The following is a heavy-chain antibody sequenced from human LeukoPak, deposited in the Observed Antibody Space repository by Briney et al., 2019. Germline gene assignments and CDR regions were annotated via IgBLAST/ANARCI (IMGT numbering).Heavy chain of an antibody. CDR2: ISSSSSTI. CDR1: GFNFNIYE. J-gene: IGHJ5*02. V-gene: IGHV3-48*02. CDR3: ARDYGDYIWFDP. Sequence: GGSLRLSCVASGFNFNIYEMNWVRQAPGKGLEWVSYISSSSSTIYYADSVKGRFTISRDNAKNSLYLQMNSLRDEDTAVYYCARDYGDYIWFDPWGQGTLVTVSS. D-gene: IGHD4-17*01.